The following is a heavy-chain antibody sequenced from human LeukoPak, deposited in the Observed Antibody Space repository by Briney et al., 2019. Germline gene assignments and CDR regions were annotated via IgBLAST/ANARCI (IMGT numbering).Heavy chain of an antibody. J-gene: IGHJ4*02. D-gene: IGHD4/OR15-4a*01. CDR2: INPSGSST. CDR3: ARGYLGVLLDY. V-gene: IGHV1-46*01. CDR1: GYTFTNFY. Sequence: ASVKVSCMSSGYTFTNFYMHWVRQAPGQGLEWMGLINPSGSSTWFAEKFQGRIILTRDMSTTTDYMELSSLRSEDTAVYFCARGYLGVLLDYWGQGTLVTVSS.